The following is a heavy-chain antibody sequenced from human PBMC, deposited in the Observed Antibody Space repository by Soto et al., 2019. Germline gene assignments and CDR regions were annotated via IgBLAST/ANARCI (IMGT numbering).Heavy chain of an antibody. CDR2: IKSKSDGGAR. J-gene: IGHJ4*02. V-gene: IGHV3-15*01. D-gene: IGHD1-1*01. CDR1: GFMFSSAW. CDR3: VEGWNDF. Sequence: EVQVVESGGDLVKPGGSLRLSCVTSGFMFSSAWMSWVRQAPGKGLEWVGRIKSKSDGGARDYAAPEKGRFSISRDDSKNTVYLQMTSLRAEYTAVYYCVEGWNDFWGQGTLVTVSS.